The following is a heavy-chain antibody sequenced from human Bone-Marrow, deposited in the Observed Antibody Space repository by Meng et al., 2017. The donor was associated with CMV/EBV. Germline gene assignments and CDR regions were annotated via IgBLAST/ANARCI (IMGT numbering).Heavy chain of an antibody. CDR2: IYSGGSST. Sequence: GGSLRLSCAASGFTFSSYAMSWVRQAPGKGLEWVSVIYSGGSSTYYADSVKGRFTISRDNSKNTLYLQMNSLRAEDTAVYYCARDRRFTYYYDSSGYAYWGQGTLVAVSS. CDR3: ARDRRFTYYYDSSGYAY. CDR1: GFTFSSYA. V-gene: IGHV3-23*03. D-gene: IGHD3-22*01. J-gene: IGHJ4*02.